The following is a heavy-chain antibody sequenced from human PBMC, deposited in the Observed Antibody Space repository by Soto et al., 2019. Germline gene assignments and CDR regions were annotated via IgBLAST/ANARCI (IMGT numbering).Heavy chain of an antibody. V-gene: IGHV1-3*01. CDR1: GYTFTSYA. D-gene: IGHD3-3*01. CDR3: ARDFTIFPFS. CDR2: INAGSGNT. J-gene: IGHJ5*02. Sequence: ASVKVSCKASGYTFTSYAMHWVRQAPGQRLEWMGWINAGSGNTKYSQKFQGRVTITRDTSASTAYMELSSLTSEDTAVYYCARDFTIFPFSWGQGTLVTVS.